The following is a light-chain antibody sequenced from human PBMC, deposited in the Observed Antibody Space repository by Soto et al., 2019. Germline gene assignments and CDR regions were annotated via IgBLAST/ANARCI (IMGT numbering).Light chain of an antibody. J-gene: IGKJ5*01. Sequence: DIVMTQSPLSLPVTPGESASISCRSSQSLLHSNGYNYFDWYLQKPGQSPQLLIYLGSNRASGVPDRFSGSGSGTDVTLKISRVEAEDVGVYYCMQALQTPLTFGQGTRLEIK. CDR1: QSLLHSNGYNY. V-gene: IGKV2-28*01. CDR3: MQALQTPLT. CDR2: LGS.